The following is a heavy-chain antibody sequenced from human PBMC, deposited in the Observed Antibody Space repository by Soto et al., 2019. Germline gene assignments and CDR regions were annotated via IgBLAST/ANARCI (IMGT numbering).Heavy chain of an antibody. CDR3: GRDPYYYDSSGLVDY. Sequence: QVQLVESGGGVVQPGRSLRLSCAASGFTFSSYGMHWVRQAPGKGLEWVAVIWYDGSNKYYADSVKGRFTISRDNSKNTLYLQMNSLRAEDTAVYYCGRDPYYYDSSGLVDYWAREPWSPSPQ. CDR2: IWYDGSNK. CDR1: GFTFSSYG. J-gene: IGHJ4*02. D-gene: IGHD3-22*01. V-gene: IGHV3-33*01.